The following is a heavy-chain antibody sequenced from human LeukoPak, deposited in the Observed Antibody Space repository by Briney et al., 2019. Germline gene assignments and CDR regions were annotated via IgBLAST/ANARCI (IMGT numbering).Heavy chain of an antibody. D-gene: IGHD5-12*01. J-gene: IGHJ4*02. CDR2: IYYSGST. Sequence: SETLSLTCTASGGSISRYYWNWIRQPPGKGLEWIGYIYYSGSTNYNPSLKSRVTISVDTSKNQFSLKLSSVTAADTAVYYCARDGCDSVYFDYWGQGTLVTVSS. V-gene: IGHV4-59*12. CDR3: ARDGCDSVYFDY. CDR1: GGSISRYY.